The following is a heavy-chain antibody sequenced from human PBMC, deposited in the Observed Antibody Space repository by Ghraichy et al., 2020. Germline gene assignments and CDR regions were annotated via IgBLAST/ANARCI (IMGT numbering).Heavy chain of an antibody. Sequence: SETLSLTCAVSGYSISSGYYWGWIRQPPGKGLEWIGSIYHSGSTYYNPSLKSRVTISVDTSKNQFSLKLSSVTAADTAVYYCARGYSGYVQDSFYFDYWGQGTLVTVSS. CDR3: ARGYSGYVQDSFYFDY. CDR2: IYHSGST. V-gene: IGHV4-38-2*01. D-gene: IGHD5-12*01. J-gene: IGHJ4*02. CDR1: GYSISSGYY.